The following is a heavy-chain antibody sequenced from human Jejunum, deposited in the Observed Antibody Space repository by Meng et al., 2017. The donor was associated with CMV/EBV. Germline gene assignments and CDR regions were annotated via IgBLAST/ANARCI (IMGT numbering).Heavy chain of an antibody. Sequence: AASGFPFRTYGMSWVRQAPGKGLEWVSTISGSGTNTYYADSVKCRFTISRDNSKNTLFLQMNSLRAEDTAAYYCAKVGSYNHLDYWGQGPLVTVSS. D-gene: IGHD1-14*01. CDR3: AKVGSYNHLDY. V-gene: IGHV3-23*01. J-gene: IGHJ4*02. CDR1: GFPFRTYG. CDR2: ISGSGTNT.